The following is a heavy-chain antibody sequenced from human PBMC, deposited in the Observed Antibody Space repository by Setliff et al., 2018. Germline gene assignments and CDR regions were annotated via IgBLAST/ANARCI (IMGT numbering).Heavy chain of an antibody. D-gene: IGHD6-19*01. CDR2: INPHSGGT. CDR3: ARATRDSGGWYYEYNWFDP. Sequence: ASVKVSCKASGYTFSAYYIHWVRQAPGQGLEWMGWINPHSGGTNFPQTFQGRVTMTRDTPINTAYMELSTLTSDDTAVYFCARATRDSGGWYYEYNWFDPWGQGTLVTGSA. J-gene: IGHJ5*02. CDR1: GYTFSAYY. V-gene: IGHV1-2*02.